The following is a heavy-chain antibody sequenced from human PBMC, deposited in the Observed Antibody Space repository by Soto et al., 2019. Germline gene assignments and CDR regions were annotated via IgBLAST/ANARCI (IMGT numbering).Heavy chain of an antibody. CDR3: ALSKDIVVVPAADNIYYYYGMDV. Sequence: GESLKISCKGSGYSFTSYWISWVRQMPGKGLEWMGRIDPSDSYTNYSPSFQGHVTISADKSISTAYLQWSSLKASDTAMYYCALSKDIVVVPAADNIYYYYGMDVWGQGTTVTVSS. CDR1: GYSFTSYW. J-gene: IGHJ6*02. CDR2: IDPSDSYT. V-gene: IGHV5-10-1*01. D-gene: IGHD2-2*01.